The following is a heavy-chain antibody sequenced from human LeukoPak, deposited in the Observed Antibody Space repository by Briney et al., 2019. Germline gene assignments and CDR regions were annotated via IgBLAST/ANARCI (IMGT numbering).Heavy chain of an antibody. CDR3: AKDRGWFGGSLANFDS. CDR1: GFTFSTYA. CDR2: ISYDGSNK. J-gene: IGHJ4*02. Sequence: PGRSLRLSCAASGFTFSTYAMHWVRQAPGKGLEWVAVISYDGSNKFYADSVKGRFTISRDNSKSTLYVQMNSLRAEDTAVYYCAKDRGWFGGSLANFDSWGQGTLVTVSS. V-gene: IGHV3-30-3*01. D-gene: IGHD3-10*01.